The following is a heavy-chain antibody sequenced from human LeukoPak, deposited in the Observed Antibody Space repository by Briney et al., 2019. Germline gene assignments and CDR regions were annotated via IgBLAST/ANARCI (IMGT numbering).Heavy chain of an antibody. CDR1: GGSFSGYY. D-gene: IGHD3-22*01. J-gene: IGHJ4*02. CDR2: INHSGST. V-gene: IGHV4-34*01. CDR3: ARVGSIVVVNFDY. Sequence: SETLSLTCAVYGGSFSGYYWSWIRQPPGKGLEWIGEINHSGSTNYNPPLKSRVTISVDTSKNQFSLKLSSVTAADTAVYYCARVGSIVVVNFDYWGQGTLVTVSS.